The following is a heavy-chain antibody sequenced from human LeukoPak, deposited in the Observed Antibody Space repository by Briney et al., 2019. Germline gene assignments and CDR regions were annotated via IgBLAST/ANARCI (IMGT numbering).Heavy chain of an antibody. V-gene: IGHV3-74*01. CDR2: VNRDGTTT. J-gene: IGHJ3*02. CDR3: AKDIYYYGSGSYSDAFDI. CDR1: GFIFSNYW. D-gene: IGHD3-10*01. Sequence: GGSLRLSCAASGFIFSNYWMYWVRQAPGKGLVWVSRVNRDGTTTNYADSVKGRFTISRDNSKNTLYLQMNSLRAEDTAVYYCAKDIYYYGSGSYSDAFDIWGQGTMVTVSS.